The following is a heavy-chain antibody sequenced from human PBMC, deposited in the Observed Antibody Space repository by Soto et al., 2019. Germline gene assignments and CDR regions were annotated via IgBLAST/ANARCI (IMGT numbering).Heavy chain of an antibody. J-gene: IGHJ5*02. Sequence: SETLSLTCTVSGGSISSGGYYWSWIRQHPGKGLEWIGYIYYSGRTYYNPSLHSRVSIAVDTTENQFSLKLTSVTAADTSVYYCARVSFSSSSSWFDPWGRGTLVTVSS. V-gene: IGHV4-31*03. CDR2: IYYSGRT. D-gene: IGHD6-6*01. CDR1: GGSISSGGYY. CDR3: ARVSFSSSSSWFDP.